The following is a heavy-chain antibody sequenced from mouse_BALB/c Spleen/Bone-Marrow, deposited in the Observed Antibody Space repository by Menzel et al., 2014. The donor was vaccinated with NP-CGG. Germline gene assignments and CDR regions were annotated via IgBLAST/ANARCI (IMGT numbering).Heavy chain of an antibody. J-gene: IGHJ1*01. CDR1: GYTFTSYV. V-gene: IGHV1-14*01. CDR2: INPYNDGT. Sequence: VQLQQPGPELVKPGASVKMSCTASGYTFTSYVMHWVKQKPGQGLEWIGNINPYNDGTKYNEKFKGKATLTSDKSSSTAFMELSSLTSEDSAVYYCARSLYGYDWYFDVWGAGTTVTVSS. CDR3: ARSLYGYDWYFDV. D-gene: IGHD2-2*01.